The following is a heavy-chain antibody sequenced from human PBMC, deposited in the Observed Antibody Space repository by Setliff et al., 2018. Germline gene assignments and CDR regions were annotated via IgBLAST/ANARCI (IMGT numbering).Heavy chain of an antibody. CDR2: INHSGST. V-gene: IGHV4-34*01. J-gene: IGHJ3*02. CDR1: GGSFSGYY. CDR3: AEIGTRADDAFDI. Sequence: SETLSLTCAVYGGSFSGYYWSWIRQPPGKGLEWIGEINHSGSTNYNPSLKSRVTISVDTSKNQFSLKLSSVTAADTAVYYCAEIGTRADDAFDIWGQGTMVTVSS.